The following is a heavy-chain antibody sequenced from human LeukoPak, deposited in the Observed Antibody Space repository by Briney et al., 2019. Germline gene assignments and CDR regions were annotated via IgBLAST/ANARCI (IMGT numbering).Heavy chain of an antibody. D-gene: IGHD6-6*01. CDR1: GFTFSAYG. CDR3: AKVAARLQNFDY. V-gene: IGHV3-30*02. Sequence: GGSLRLSCATSGFTFSAYGMQWVRQAPGKGLEWVAFIRYDGSNKYYADSVKGRFTISRDNSKNTLYLQMNSLRAEDTAVYYCAKVAARLQNFDYWGQGTLVTVSS. CDR2: IRYDGSNK. J-gene: IGHJ4*02.